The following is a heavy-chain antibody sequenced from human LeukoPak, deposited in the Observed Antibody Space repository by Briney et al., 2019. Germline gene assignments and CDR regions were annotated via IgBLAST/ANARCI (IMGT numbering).Heavy chain of an antibody. D-gene: IGHD2-2*01. J-gene: IGHJ6*02. V-gene: IGHV3-23*01. CDR1: GFRYTGYS. CDR3: VKDRPCDTCMPMDA. CDR2: LGRSREYT. Sequence: GGSLRLSCGASGFRYTGYSMSEVRQAPGKALEWFAGLGRSREYTYYPDSVQGRFTISRDHSKATVSLQMHSLRAEDSAIYYCVKDRPCDTCMPMDAWGQGTTVTVSS.